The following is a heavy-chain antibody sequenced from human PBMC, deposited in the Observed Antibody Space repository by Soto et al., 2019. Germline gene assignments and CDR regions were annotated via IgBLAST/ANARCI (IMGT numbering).Heavy chain of an antibody. CDR1: GGTFSTYS. V-gene: IGHV1-69*01. D-gene: IGHD3-16*01. Sequence: EQLVQSAAEVKKPGSSVKVSCEASGGTFSTYSISWVRQAPGHGLEWMGEVIPYFGTANHAQKFQGRVTLTVDASTGMAYMELRRLRSADTALYYFARVRLSFRRRGGHDYEDGMVVWGQRTRVTVSS. J-gene: IGHJ6*02. CDR3: ARVRLSFRRRGGHDYEDGMVV. CDR2: VIPYFGTA.